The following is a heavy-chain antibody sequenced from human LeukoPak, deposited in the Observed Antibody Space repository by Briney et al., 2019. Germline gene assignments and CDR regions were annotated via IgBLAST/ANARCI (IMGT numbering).Heavy chain of an antibody. J-gene: IGHJ4*02. Sequence: GPLRLSCAASGFTFSSYAMSWVRQAPGKGLEWVSSISDSGYATYYANSVKGRFTISRDSSKNTVYLQMSSLRAEDTAVYYCAKESGSYPQDLDSWGQGTLVTVSS. CDR1: GFTFSSYA. V-gene: IGHV3-23*01. CDR3: AKESGSYPQDLDS. D-gene: IGHD1-26*01. CDR2: ISDSGYAT.